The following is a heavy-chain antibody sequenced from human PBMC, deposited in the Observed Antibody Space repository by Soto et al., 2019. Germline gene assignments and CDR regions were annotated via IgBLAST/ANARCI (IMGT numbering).Heavy chain of an antibody. CDR2: IYYSGST. J-gene: IGHJ3*02. Sequence: SETLSLTCTVSGGSISSYYWSWIRQPPGKGLEWIGYIYYSGSTNYNPSLKSRVTISVDTSKNQFSLKLSSVTAADTAVYYCAKKRKYCSSTSCYYAFDIWGQGTMVTVSS. CDR3: AKKRKYCSSTSCYYAFDI. D-gene: IGHD2-2*01. CDR1: GGSISSYY. V-gene: IGHV4-59*01.